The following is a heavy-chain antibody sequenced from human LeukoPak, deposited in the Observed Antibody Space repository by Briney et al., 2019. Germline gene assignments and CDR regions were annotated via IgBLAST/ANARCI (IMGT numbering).Heavy chain of an antibody. CDR1: GGSFSGYY. Sequence: PSETLSLTCAVYGGSFSGYYWSWIRQPPGKGLEWIGSIYYSGGTYYNPSLKSRVTISVDTSKNQFSLKLSSVTAADTAVYYCARHPPYYYDSSGSYYFDYWGQGTLVTVSS. J-gene: IGHJ4*02. V-gene: IGHV4-34*01. CDR2: IYYSGGT. D-gene: IGHD3-22*01. CDR3: ARHPPYYYDSSGSYYFDY.